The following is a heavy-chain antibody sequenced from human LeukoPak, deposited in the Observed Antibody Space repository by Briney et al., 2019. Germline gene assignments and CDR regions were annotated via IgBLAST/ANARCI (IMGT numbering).Heavy chain of an antibody. CDR2: IYYSGST. V-gene: IGHV4-39*01. D-gene: IGHD2-15*01. CDR1: GGSISSSSYY. Sequence: SETLSLTCTVSGGSISSSSYYWDWIRQPPGKGLELIGTIYYSGSTYYNPSLKSRVTISVDTSKNQFSLKLTSVTAADTAVYYCARVDCSGGSCYSGYWGQGTLVTVSS. J-gene: IGHJ4*02. CDR3: ARVDCSGGSCYSGY.